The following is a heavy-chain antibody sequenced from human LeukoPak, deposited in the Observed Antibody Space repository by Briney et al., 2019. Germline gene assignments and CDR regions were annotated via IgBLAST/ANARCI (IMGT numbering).Heavy chain of an antibody. Sequence: RGSLRLSCVASGFTFSNAWMNWVRQAPGKGLGWVGRVKSKSDGETTDYAAPVKGRFTISRDDTKNTVYLQMNSMKSEDTAMYYCTTAQARYGGTSWLFDDWGQGTLVTVSS. CDR1: GFTFSNAW. J-gene: IGHJ4*02. CDR3: TTAQARYGGTSWLFDD. V-gene: IGHV3-15*01. D-gene: IGHD1-26*01. CDR2: VKSKSDGETT.